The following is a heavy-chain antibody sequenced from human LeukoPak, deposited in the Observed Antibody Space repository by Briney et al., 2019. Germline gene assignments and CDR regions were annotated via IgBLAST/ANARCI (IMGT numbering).Heavy chain of an antibody. CDR1: GGTFSSYA. Sequence: SVKVSCTASGGTFSSYAISWVRQAPGQGLEWMGGIIPIFGTANYAQKFQGRVAITADESTSTAYMELSSLRSEDTAVYYCARVLGPSSSWSPFDYWGQGTLVTVSS. CDR3: ARVLGPSSSWSPFDY. CDR2: IIPIFGTA. D-gene: IGHD6-13*01. J-gene: IGHJ4*02. V-gene: IGHV1-69*13.